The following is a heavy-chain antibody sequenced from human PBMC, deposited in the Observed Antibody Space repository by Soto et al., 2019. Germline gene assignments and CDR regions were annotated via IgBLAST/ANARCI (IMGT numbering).Heavy chain of an antibody. D-gene: IGHD3-9*01. CDR3: ARPGDILTGQYYMDV. J-gene: IGHJ6*03. Sequence: QVQLQQWGAGLLMPSETLSLTCAVYGGSFSGYYWSWIRQPPGKGLEWIGEINHSGSTNYNPSLKSRVTISVDTSKNQFSLKLSSVTAADTAVYYCARPGDILTGQYYMDVWGKGTTVTVSS. CDR1: GGSFSGYY. CDR2: INHSGST. V-gene: IGHV4-34*01.